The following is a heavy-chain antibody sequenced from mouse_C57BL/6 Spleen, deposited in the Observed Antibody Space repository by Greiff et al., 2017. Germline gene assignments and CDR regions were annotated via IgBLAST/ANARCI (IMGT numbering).Heavy chain of an antibody. V-gene: IGHV7-3*01. Sequence: EVMLVESGGGLVQPGGSLSLSCAASGFTFTDYYMSWVRQPPGKALEWLGFIRNKANGYTTEYSASVKGRFTISRDNSQSILYLQMNALRAEDSATYYCARGGRGVFDYWGQGTTLTVSS. CDR3: ARGGRGVFDY. CDR2: IRNKANGYTT. CDR1: GFTFTDYY. J-gene: IGHJ2*01. D-gene: IGHD3-3*01.